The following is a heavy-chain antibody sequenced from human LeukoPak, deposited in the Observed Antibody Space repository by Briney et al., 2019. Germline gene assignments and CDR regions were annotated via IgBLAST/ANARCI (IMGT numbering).Heavy chain of an antibody. CDR2: ISSSSSYI. V-gene: IGHV3-21*01. CDR1: GFTFSSYS. D-gene: IGHD3-22*01. J-gene: IGHJ4*02. Sequence: SGGSLRLSCEASGFTFSSYSMKWVRQAPGKGLEWVSSISSSSSYIYYADSVKGRFTISRDNAKNSLYLQMNSLRAEDTAVYYCARVLTGDSSGYYYPSDYWGQGTLVTGSS. CDR3: ARVLTGDSSGYYYPSDY.